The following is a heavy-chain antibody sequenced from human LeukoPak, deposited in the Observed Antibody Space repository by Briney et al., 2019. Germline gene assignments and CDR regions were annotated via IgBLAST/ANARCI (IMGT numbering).Heavy chain of an antibody. V-gene: IGHV3-21*01. Sequence: GGSLRLSCVASGFTFNTHWVSWVRQAPGKGLEWVSFISSSSSYIYYADSVKGRFTISRDNAKNSLYLQMNSLRAEDTAVYYCARGSSGWFDYWGRGTLVTVSS. D-gene: IGHD6-19*01. CDR2: ISSSSSYI. CDR3: ARGSSGWFDY. CDR1: GFTFNTHW. J-gene: IGHJ4*02.